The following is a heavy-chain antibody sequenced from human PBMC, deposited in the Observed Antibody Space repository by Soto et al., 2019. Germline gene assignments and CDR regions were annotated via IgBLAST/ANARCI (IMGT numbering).Heavy chain of an antibody. J-gene: IGHJ5*02. V-gene: IGHV3-30-3*01. Sequence: QVQLVESGGGVVQPGRSLRLSCAASGFIFSRYFMHWVRQAPGKGLEWVALISDDGTTKYYADSVTGRFTISRDNSKNTLYLQMNSLSADETAVYYCTRADLTVTLSVFDPWGQGTLVTVSS. CDR3: TRADLTVTLSVFDP. CDR2: ISDDGTTK. CDR1: GFIFSRYF. D-gene: IGHD4-17*01.